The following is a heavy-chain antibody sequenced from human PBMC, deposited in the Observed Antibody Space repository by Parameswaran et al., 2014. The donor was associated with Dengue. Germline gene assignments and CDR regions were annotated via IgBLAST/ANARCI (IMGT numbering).Heavy chain of an antibody. CDR3: ARPPYYDFWSGYSTYYYYMDA. D-gene: IGHD3-3*01. Sequence: KWIRQPPGKGLEWVSSISSSSTYIYYADSVKGRFTISRDNAKNSLYLQMNSLRDEDTAVYYCARPPYYDFWSGYSTYYYYMDAWGKGTTVTVSS. CDR2: ISSSSTYI. V-gene: IGHV3-21*01. J-gene: IGHJ6*03.